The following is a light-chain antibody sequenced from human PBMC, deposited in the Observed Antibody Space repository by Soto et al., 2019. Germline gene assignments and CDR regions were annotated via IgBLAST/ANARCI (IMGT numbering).Light chain of an antibody. V-gene: IGLV4-69*01. CDR1: SGHRSYT. CDR2: LNSDGSH. CDR3: QTWGTGYVV. J-gene: IGLJ2*01. Sequence: QSVLTQSPSASASLGASVKLTCTLSSGHRSYTIAWHQQLPEKGPRYLMTLNSDGSHRKGDGIPDRFSGSSSGAERYLIISSLQSEDEADYYCQTWGTGYVVFGGGTKLTVL.